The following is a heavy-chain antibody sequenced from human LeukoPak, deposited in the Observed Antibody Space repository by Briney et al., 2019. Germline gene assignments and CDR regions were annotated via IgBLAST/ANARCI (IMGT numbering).Heavy chain of an antibody. CDR3: AKTLLWFGEPPAN. CDR1: GFTFSSYA. CDR2: TSGSGGST. Sequence: GGCLRLSCAASGFTFSSYAMSWVRQAPGKGMEWVSATSGSGGSTYYADSVKGRFTISRDNSTNTLYLQMNSLRAEDTAVYYCAKTLLWFGEPPANWGQGTLVTVSS. J-gene: IGHJ4*02. V-gene: IGHV3-23*01. D-gene: IGHD3-10*01.